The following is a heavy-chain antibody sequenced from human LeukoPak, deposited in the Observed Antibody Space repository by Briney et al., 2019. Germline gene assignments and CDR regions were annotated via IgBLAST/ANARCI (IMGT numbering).Heavy chain of an antibody. CDR3: AKDKGSGTEDYYYFGMDV. V-gene: IGHV3-30-3*01. D-gene: IGHD3-10*01. Sequence: PGGSLRLSCVASGITFSSYDMHWVRQAPGKGLEWVAVISYDGSNKNYADSVKGRLTISRDNSKNTLYLQMNSLRTDDTAVYYCAKDKGSGTEDYYYFGMDVWGQGTTVTVSS. J-gene: IGHJ6*02. CDR1: GITFSSYD. CDR2: ISYDGSNK.